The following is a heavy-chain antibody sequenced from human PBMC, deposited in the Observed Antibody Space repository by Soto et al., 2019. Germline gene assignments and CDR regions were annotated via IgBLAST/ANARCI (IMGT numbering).Heavy chain of an antibody. D-gene: IGHD2-21*01. CDR1: GGSISSYC. CDR2: VYYSWST. Sequence: QVQLQESGPGLVKPSETLSLTCTVSGGSISSYCWSWIRQPPGKGLEWIGYVYYSWSTNYNPSLISRVTLSVVTSKNQFSLRLSSVRAVDTAVYYCASDRSLYSWGPGTLVTVS. J-gene: IGHJ5*02. V-gene: IGHV4-59*01. CDR3: ASDRSLYS.